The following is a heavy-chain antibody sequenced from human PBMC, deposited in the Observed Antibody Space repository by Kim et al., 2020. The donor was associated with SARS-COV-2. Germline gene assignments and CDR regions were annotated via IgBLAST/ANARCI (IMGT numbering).Heavy chain of an antibody. D-gene: IGHD3-10*01. V-gene: IGHV3-23*01. J-gene: IGHJ4*02. CDR3: AKEGYYYGSGSTVYFDY. Sequence: KGRFTISRDNSKTTLYLQMNSLRAEDTAVYYCAKEGYYYGSGSTVYFDYWGQGTLVTVSS.